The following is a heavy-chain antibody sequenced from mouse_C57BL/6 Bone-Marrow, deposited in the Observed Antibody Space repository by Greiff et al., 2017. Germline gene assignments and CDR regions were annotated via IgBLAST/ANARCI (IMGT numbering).Heavy chain of an antibody. J-gene: IGHJ3*01. CDR2: SDPSDSYT. Sequence: QVQLQQPGAELVKPGASVKMSCKASGYTFTSYWMQWVKQRPGQGLEWIGESDPSDSYTNYNQKFKGKATLTVDTSSSTAYMQLSSLTSEESAVYYCASPTAQATWAWFAYWGQGTLVTVSA. V-gene: IGHV1-50*01. CDR3: ASPTAQATWAWFAY. CDR1: GYTFTSYW. D-gene: IGHD3-2*02.